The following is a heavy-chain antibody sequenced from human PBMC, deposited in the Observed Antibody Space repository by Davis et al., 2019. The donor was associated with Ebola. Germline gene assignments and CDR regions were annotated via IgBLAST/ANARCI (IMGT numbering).Heavy chain of an antibody. CDR2: ISSTDDAS. D-gene: IGHD5-12*01. V-gene: IGHV3-48*03. Sequence: GESLKISCTASGFSLSPFGMNWVRQAPGKGLEWVSYISSTDDASDYADSVRGRFSISRDNTKNSVYLEMTKLRGDDTAVYYCATMDIVIVVGVHDTDVWGQGTTVTVSS. CDR1: GFSLSPFG. J-gene: IGHJ6*02. CDR3: ATMDIVIVVGVHDTDV.